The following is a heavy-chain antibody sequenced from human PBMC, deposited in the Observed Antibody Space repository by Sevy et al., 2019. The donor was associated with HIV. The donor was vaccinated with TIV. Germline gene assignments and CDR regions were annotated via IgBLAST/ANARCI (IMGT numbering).Heavy chain of an antibody. D-gene: IGHD2-15*01. J-gene: IGHJ4*02. V-gene: IGHV3-30*04. CDR2: ISYDGSNK. CDR3: ARGYCSGGSCYASLFLLFDY. CDR1: GFTFSSYA. Sequence: GGSLRLSCAASGFTFSSYAMHWVRQAPGKGLEWVAVISYDGSNKYYADSVKGRFIISRDNSKNTLYLQMNSLRAEDTAVYYCARGYCSGGSCYASLFLLFDYWGQGTLVTVSS.